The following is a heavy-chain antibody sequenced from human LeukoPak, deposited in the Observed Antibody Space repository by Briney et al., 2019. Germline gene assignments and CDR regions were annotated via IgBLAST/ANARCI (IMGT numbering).Heavy chain of an antibody. CDR2: ISAYNGNT. CDR3: ARENRRTVGRAFDI. CDR1: GYTLTELS. D-gene: IGHD1-14*01. J-gene: IGHJ3*02. Sequence: ASVKVSCKVSGYTLTELSMHWVRQAPGEGLEWMGWISAYNGNTNYAQKLQGRVTMTTDTSTSTAYMELRSLRSDDTAVYYCARENRRTVGRAFDIWGQGTMVTVSS. V-gene: IGHV1-18*01.